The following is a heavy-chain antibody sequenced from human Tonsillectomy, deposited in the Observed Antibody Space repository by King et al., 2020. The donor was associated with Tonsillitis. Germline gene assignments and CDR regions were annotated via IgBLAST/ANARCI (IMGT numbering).Heavy chain of an antibody. Sequence: VQLVESGGGLVQPGGSLRLSCAASGFTFSTYAMTWVRQAPGKGLEWVAVMSGAGARTYPADSVKGRFTISRDNSKNTLYLQRNSRRAEDTAVYYCAKCPYDFWSGGLYYAMDVWGQGTTVTVSS. J-gene: IGHJ6*02. V-gene: IGHV3-23*04. CDR2: MSGAGART. D-gene: IGHD3-3*01. CDR1: GFTFSTYA. CDR3: AKCPYDFWSGGLYYAMDV.